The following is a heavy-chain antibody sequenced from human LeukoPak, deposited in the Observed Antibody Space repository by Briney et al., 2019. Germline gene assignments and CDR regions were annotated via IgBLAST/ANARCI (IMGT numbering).Heavy chain of an antibody. D-gene: IGHD3-10*01. CDR3: AKDLGAYGSGSYAFDY. CDR2: ISGSGGST. V-gene: IGHV3-23*01. J-gene: IGHJ4*02. CDR1: GFTFSSYA. Sequence: PGGSLRLSCAASGFTFSSYAMSWVRQAPGKGLEWVSAISGSGGSTYYADSVKGRFTISRDNSKNTLYLQMNSLRAEDTAVYYCAKDLGAYGSGSYAFDYWGQGTLVTVSS.